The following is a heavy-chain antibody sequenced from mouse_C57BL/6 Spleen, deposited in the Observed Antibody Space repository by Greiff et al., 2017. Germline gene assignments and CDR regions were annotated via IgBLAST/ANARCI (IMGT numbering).Heavy chain of an antibody. D-gene: IGHD1-1*01. V-gene: IGHV3-6*01. CDR2: ISYDGSN. CDR3: ASDYYGSSYEGGWFAY. CDR1: GYSITSGYY. J-gene: IGHJ3*01. Sequence: EVKLQESGPGLVKPSQSLSLTCSVTGYSITSGYYWNWIRQFPGNKLEWMGYISYDGSNNYNPSLKNRISITRDTSKNQFFLKLNSVTTEDTATYYCASDYYGSSYEGGWFAYWGQGTLVTVSA.